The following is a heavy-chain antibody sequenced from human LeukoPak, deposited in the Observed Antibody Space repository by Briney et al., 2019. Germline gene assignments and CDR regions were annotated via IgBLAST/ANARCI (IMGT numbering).Heavy chain of an antibody. CDR1: GTSIRSGSYY. CDR2: MYIGGRT. V-gene: IGHV4-61*02. J-gene: IGHJ6*04. CDR3: ARKGDV. Sequence: KTSETLSLTCTVTGTSIRSGSYYWNWIRQAAGKGLEWLGRMYIGGRTTYNPSLKSRVTISLDTTENQFSLRLRSVTAADTAVYYCARKGDVWGKGTTVTVSS.